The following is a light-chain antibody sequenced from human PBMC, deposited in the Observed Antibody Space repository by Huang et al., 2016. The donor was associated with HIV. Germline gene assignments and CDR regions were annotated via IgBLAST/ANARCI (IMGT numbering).Light chain of an antibody. V-gene: IGKV1-5*03. CDR3: RQYNRFYT. Sequence: DIQMTQSPSTLSASVGDRVTITCRASQSVGNWLAWYQQKPGQAPKLLIYTASTLQNGVPSRFSGSGSETEFTLTINSLQPDDFATYYCRQYNRFYTFGQGTRLDIK. J-gene: IGKJ2*01. CDR1: QSVGNW. CDR2: TAS.